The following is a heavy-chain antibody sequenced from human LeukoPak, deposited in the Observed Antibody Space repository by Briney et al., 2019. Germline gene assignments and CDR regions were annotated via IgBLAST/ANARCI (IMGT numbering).Heavy chain of an antibody. CDR3: ARWDEDDWAFGT. J-gene: IGHJ5*02. CDR1: GASITTYS. D-gene: IGHD3-9*01. CDR2: FSLGVGGTT. Sequence: PSETLSLTCIVSGASITTYSWNWLRQSPGKGLEWIGYFSLGVGGTTSYTSSLKSRVTISRDTSKNQLSLKLTSVTAADTAVYYCARWDEDDWAFGTWGPGILVTVSS. V-gene: IGHV4-59*08.